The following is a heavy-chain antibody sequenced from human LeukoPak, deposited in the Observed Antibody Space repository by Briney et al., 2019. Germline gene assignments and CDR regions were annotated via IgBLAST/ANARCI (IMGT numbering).Heavy chain of an antibody. CDR2: IYYSGST. CDR3: ARPGTPYDSSRGQFGY. V-gene: IGHV4-39*01. Sequence: SETLSLTCTVSGASISSSSYYWGWIRQPPGKGLEWIGSIYYSGSTYYNPSLKSPVTISVDTSKNQFSLKLSSATAADTAVYYCARPGTPYDSSRGQFGYWGQGTLVTVSS. D-gene: IGHD3-22*01. CDR1: GASISSSSYY. J-gene: IGHJ4*02.